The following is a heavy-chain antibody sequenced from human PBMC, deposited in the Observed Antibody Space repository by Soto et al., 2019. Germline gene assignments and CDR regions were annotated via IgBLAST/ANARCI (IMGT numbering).Heavy chain of an antibody. Sequence: GGSLRLSCASSGFTFSSYAMSWVRQAPGKGLEQVSAISGSGGSTYYADSVKGRFTISRDNSKNTLYLQMNSLRAEDTAVYYCAKDTSPAYCSSTSCLRRLFDYWGQGTLVTVSS. J-gene: IGHJ4*02. V-gene: IGHV3-23*01. CDR2: ISGSGGST. CDR1: GFTFSSYA. D-gene: IGHD2-2*01. CDR3: AKDTSPAYCSSTSCLRRLFDY.